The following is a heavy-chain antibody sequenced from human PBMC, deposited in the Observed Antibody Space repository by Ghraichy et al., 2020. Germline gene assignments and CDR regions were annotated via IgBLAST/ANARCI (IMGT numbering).Heavy chain of an antibody. D-gene: IGHD3-10*01. Sequence: GGSLRLSCAASGFTFSSYAMSWVRQAPGKGLEWVSAISGSGGSTYYADSVKGRFTISRDNSKNTLYLQMNSLRAEDTAVYYCAKWPGPGYGSGSYRSLAFFDYWGQGTLVTVSS. V-gene: IGHV3-23*01. CDR1: GFTFSSYA. CDR2: ISGSGGST. CDR3: AKWPGPGYGSGSYRSLAFFDY. J-gene: IGHJ4*02.